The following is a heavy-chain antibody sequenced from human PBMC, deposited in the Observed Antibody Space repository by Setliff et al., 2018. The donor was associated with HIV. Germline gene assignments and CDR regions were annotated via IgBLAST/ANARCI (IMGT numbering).Heavy chain of an antibody. V-gene: IGHV3-48*03. CDR3: VRDHRPSNNNWHHWFDP. J-gene: IGHJ5*02. CDR2: IGSSGTPI. Sequence: PGGSLRLSCAASGFTFGSYAMHWVRQAPGKGLEWLSYIGSSGTPIYYADSVKGRFTISRDNSKNSLNLQMNSLRAEDTAVYYCVRDHRPSNNNWHHWFDPWGQGTLVTVSS. CDR1: GFTFGSYA. D-gene: IGHD1-1*01.